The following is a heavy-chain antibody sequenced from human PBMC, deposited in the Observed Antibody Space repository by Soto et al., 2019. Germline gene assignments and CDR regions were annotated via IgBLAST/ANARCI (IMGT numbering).Heavy chain of an antibody. D-gene: IGHD1-26*01. Sequence: QVQLVQSGAEVKKPGSSVKVSCKASGGTFSSYIISWVRQAPGQGLEWVGRIIPILGIANYAQKFQGRVTITADKSTSTAYMELSSLRSEDTAGYYCARFPQTAIVGAAYFDYWGQGTLVTVSS. CDR3: ARFPQTAIVGAAYFDY. V-gene: IGHV1-69*02. CDR1: GGTFSSYI. CDR2: IIPILGIA. J-gene: IGHJ4*02.